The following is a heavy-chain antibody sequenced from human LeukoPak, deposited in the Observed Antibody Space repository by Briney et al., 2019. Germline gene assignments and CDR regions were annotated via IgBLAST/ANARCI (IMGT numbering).Heavy chain of an antibody. CDR1: GGSFSGYY. CDR2: INHSGST. CDR3: ARDSSGRYYFDH. D-gene: IGHD3-22*01. Sequence: KPSETLSLTCAVYGGSFSGYYWNWIRQPPGKGLEWIGEINHSGSTNYNPSLKSRVTISIDTSKNQFSLKLSSVTAADTAVYYCARDSSGRYYFDHWGRGILVTVSS. V-gene: IGHV4-34*01. J-gene: IGHJ4*02.